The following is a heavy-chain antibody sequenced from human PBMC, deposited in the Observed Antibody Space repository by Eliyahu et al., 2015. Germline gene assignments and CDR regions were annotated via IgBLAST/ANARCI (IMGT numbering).Heavy chain of an antibody. CDR3: AKDSDYDILTGQLAH. V-gene: IGHV3-9*01. Sequence: EVQLVESGGGLVQPGRSLRLSCAASGFPFXDYAMHWVRQAPGKGLEWVSGISWNSGSIGYADSVKGRFTISRDNAKNSLYLQMNSLRAEDTALYYCAKDSDYDILTGQLAHWGQGTLVTVSS. D-gene: IGHD3-9*01. CDR2: ISWNSGSI. CDR1: GFPFXDYA. J-gene: IGHJ4*02.